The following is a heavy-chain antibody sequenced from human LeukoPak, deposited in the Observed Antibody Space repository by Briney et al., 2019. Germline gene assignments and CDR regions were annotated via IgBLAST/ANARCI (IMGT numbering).Heavy chain of an antibody. Sequence: GGSLRLSCAASGFTFSSYAMSWVRQAPGKGLEWVSAISGSGGSTYYADSVKGRFTISRDNSKNTLYLQMNSLRAEDTAVYYCAKAGGYSYGYGYYSDYWGQGTLVTVSS. D-gene: IGHD5-18*01. CDR1: GFTFSSYA. CDR2: ISGSGGST. J-gene: IGHJ4*02. V-gene: IGHV3-23*01. CDR3: AKAGGYSYGYGYYSDY.